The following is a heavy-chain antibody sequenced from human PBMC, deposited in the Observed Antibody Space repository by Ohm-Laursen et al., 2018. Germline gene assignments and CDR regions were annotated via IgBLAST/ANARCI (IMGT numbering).Heavy chain of an antibody. CDR2: INEDGGYT. J-gene: IGHJ6*02. D-gene: IGHD3-22*01. CDR3: ARAAEYYDSSGYYLGYYYYAMDV. Sequence: SLRLSCAASGFSFSSYWVHWVRQAPGKGLVWVARINEDGGYTTHADSVKGRFTISRDNSKNTLYLQMNSLTAGDTAVYYCARAAEYYDSSGYYLGYYYYAMDVWGQGATVTVS. V-gene: IGHV3-74*03. CDR1: GFSFSSYW.